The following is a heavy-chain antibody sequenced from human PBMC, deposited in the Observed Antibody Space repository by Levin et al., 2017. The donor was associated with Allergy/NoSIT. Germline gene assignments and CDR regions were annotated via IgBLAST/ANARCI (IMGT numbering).Heavy chain of an antibody. CDR3: ARDEMVHEIQYYYGMDV. CDR2: IYHSGST. Sequence: SQTLSLTCTVSCGSISTSSYYWGWIRQPPGKGLEWIGNIYHSGSTYYTPSLRSRVTISVDTSKNQFSLRVNSVTAADTAVYYCARDEMVHEIQYYYGMDVWGQGTTVTVSS. J-gene: IGHJ6*02. V-gene: IGHV4-39*07. D-gene: IGHD2-8*01. CDR1: CGSISTSSYY.